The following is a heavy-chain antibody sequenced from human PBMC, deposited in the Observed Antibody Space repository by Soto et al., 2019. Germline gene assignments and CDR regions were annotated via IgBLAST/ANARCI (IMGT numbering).Heavy chain of an antibody. Sequence: ASVKVSCKASGYTFPNYGINWVRQAPGQGLGWMGWISAFNGKTIYAQRFQGKFTMTTDTSATIAYMALRSLESDDTAVYYCARGQGDNGYDLQIDHWGQGTLVTVSS. D-gene: IGHD5-12*01. V-gene: IGHV1-18*01. CDR3: ARGQGDNGYDLQIDH. J-gene: IGHJ4*02. CDR1: GYTFPNYG. CDR2: ISAFNGKT.